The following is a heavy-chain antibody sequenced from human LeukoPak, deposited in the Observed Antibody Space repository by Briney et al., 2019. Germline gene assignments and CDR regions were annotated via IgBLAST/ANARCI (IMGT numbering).Heavy chain of an antibody. CDR3: ARWLFDAFDI. CDR2: IYTSGST. D-gene: IGHD5-12*01. J-gene: IGHJ3*02. CDR1: GGSISSYY. Sequence: SETLSLTCTVSGGSISSYYWSWIRQPPGKGLEWIGYIYTSGSTNYNPSLKSRVTISVDTSKNQFSLKLSSVTAADTAVYYCARWLFDAFDIWGRGTMVTVSS. V-gene: IGHV4-4*09.